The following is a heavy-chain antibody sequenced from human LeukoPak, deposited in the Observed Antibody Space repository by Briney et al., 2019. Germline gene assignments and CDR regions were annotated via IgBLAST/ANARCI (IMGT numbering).Heavy chain of an antibody. CDR1: GFTFSDYY. Sequence: PGGSLRLSCAASGFTFSDYYMSWIRQAPGKGLEWVSYISSSGSTIYYADSVKGRFTISRDNAKNSLYLQMNSLRAEDTAVYYCAREALEGLDYYYYYMDVWGKGTTVTVSS. CDR2: ISSSGSTI. V-gene: IGHV3-11*01. J-gene: IGHJ6*03. CDR3: AREALEGLDYYYYYMDV. D-gene: IGHD1-1*01.